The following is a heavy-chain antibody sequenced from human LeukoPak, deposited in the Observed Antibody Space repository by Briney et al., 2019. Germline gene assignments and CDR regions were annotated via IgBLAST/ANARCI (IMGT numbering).Heavy chain of an antibody. J-gene: IGHJ4*02. V-gene: IGHV4-34*01. Sequence: SETLSLTCAVYGGSFSGYYWSWIRQPPGKGLEWIGEINHSGSTNYNPSLKSRVTISVDTSKNQFSLKLSSVTAAGTAVYYCARPSAIAARRRNFDYWGQGTLVTVSS. CDR3: ARPSAIAARRRNFDY. D-gene: IGHD6-6*01. CDR1: GGSFSGYY. CDR2: INHSGST.